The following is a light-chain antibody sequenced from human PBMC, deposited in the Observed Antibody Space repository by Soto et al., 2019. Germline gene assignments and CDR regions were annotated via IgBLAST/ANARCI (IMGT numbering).Light chain of an antibody. CDR1: QSVLYSSNNKNC. CDR3: QQYCVRPWT. V-gene: IGKV4-1*01. J-gene: IGKJ1*01. Sequence: DIVMTQSPDSLAVSLGERATINCESSQSVLYSSNNKNCLAWYQQKPGQPPKLLIYWAYIRESGVPDRFSGGGSGTDFTLTISGLQADDVAVYYCQQYCVRPWTFGQGTKVEIK. CDR2: WAY.